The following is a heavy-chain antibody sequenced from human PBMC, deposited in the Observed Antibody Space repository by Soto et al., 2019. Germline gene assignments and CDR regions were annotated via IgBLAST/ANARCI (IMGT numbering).Heavy chain of an antibody. CDR3: ARGQRGSSGWYIGYFDY. CDR2: INHSGST. J-gene: IGHJ4*02. Sequence: ASETLSLTCAVYGGSFSGYYWSWIRQPPGKGLEWIGEINHSGSTNYNPSLKSRVTISVDTSKNQFSLKLSSVTAADTAVYYCARGQRGSSGWYIGYFDYWGQGTLVTVS. CDR1: GGSFSGYY. V-gene: IGHV4-34*01. D-gene: IGHD6-19*01.